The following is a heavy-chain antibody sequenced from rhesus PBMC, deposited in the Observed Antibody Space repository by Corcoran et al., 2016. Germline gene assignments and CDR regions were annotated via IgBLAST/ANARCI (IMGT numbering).Heavy chain of an antibody. V-gene: IGHV3S5*01. CDR1: GFTFSRYG. Sequence: QLVGTGGGLVQPGGSLRLSCAASGFTFSRYGMSWVRQAPGKGLEWVSGLSYTGDSTFYADSVKGRFTISRDNSKDTISLQMNSLRAEDTAIYYCAKGGFGWNRDRFDVWGAGVVVTVSS. CDR2: LSYTGDST. D-gene: IGHD1-20*01. CDR3: AKGGFGWNRDRFDV. J-gene: IGHJ5-1*01.